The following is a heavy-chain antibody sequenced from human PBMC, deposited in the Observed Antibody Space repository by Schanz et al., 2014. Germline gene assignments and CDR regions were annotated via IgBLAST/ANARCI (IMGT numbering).Heavy chain of an antibody. D-gene: IGHD3-10*01. J-gene: IGHJ4*02. Sequence: QVQLQESGPGLVKPSETLSLTCAVSGGSISSTHWWTWVRQSPGKGLEWIAEIHHSGSTRYNPSLKSRVTMSVEESKTQCSLTVTSVTAADTALYYCARAPSSSASYFGSGFDYWGQGTLVTVSS. CDR3: ARAPSSSASYFGSGFDY. CDR1: GGSISSTHW. V-gene: IGHV4-4*02. CDR2: IHHSGST.